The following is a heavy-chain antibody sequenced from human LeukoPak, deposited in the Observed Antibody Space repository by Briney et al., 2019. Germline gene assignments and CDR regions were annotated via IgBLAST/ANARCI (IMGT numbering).Heavy chain of an antibody. J-gene: IGHJ3*02. CDR2: MSYDGIHT. CDR3: ARESSPEDAFDI. CDR1: GFTFSNYA. D-gene: IGHD1-14*01. Sequence: GGSLRLSCAASGFTFSNYAMHWVRQAPGKGLEWVAVMSYDGIHTYYADSVKGRFTISRDNSKNTLFVQMNSLRAEDTAVYYCARESSPEDAFDIWGQGTMVTVSS. V-gene: IGHV3-30*04.